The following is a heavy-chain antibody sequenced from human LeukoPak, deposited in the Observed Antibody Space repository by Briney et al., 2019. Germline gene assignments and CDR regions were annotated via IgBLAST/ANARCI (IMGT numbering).Heavy chain of an antibody. V-gene: IGHV3-7*01. CDR2: IKQDGGET. J-gene: IGHJ4*02. CDR3: TRELSGSWAFDY. CDR1: GFPFSSYW. D-gene: IGHD6-13*01. Sequence: GGSLRLSCAASGFPFSSYWMAWVRQAPGKGLEWVASIKQDGGETFYVDSVKGRFTISRDNAKNSLYLQMNSLRAEDTAVYYCTRELSGSWAFDYWGQGTLVTVSS.